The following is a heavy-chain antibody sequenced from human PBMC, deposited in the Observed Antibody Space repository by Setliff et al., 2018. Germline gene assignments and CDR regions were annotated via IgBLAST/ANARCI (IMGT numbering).Heavy chain of an antibody. CDR1: GFTFSIYS. CDR2: ISSSSTTI. Sequence: GGSLRLSCAASGFTFSIYSINWVRQAPGKGLEWVSYISSSSTTIHYAESVRGRFTISRDNAEDSLSLQMNSLRGEDTAINYCVRDGDIYWSGFPRYFDLWGRDTPVTVSS. V-gene: IGHV3-48*04. D-gene: IGHD3-3*01. J-gene: IGHJ2*01. CDR3: VRDGDIYWSGFPRYFDL.